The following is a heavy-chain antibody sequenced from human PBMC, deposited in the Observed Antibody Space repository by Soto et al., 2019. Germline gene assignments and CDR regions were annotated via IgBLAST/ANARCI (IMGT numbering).Heavy chain of an antibody. Sequence: PSETLSLTCTVSGGSVSSGSHYWSWIRQPPGKGLEWIGYIYYSGSTNYNPSLKSRVTISVDTSKNQFSLKLSSVTAADTAVYYCARASLYCSGGSCYYGYYGMDVWGQGTTVTVSS. J-gene: IGHJ6*02. V-gene: IGHV4-61*01. D-gene: IGHD2-15*01. CDR3: ARASLYCSGGSCYYGYYGMDV. CDR1: GGSVSSGSHY. CDR2: IYYSGST.